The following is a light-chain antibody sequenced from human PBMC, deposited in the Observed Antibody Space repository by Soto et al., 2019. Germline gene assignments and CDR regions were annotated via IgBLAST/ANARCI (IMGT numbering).Light chain of an antibody. Sequence: EIVFTQSPGTLSLAPGARATLSCRASQSVSSSYLAWYQQKPGQAPRLLVYGASSRATSIPDRFSGSGSGTDFTLTISRLEPEDFAVYYCQQYGSSHTFGQGTRLEIK. CDR2: GAS. CDR3: QQYGSSHT. V-gene: IGKV3-20*01. J-gene: IGKJ5*01. CDR1: QSVSSSY.